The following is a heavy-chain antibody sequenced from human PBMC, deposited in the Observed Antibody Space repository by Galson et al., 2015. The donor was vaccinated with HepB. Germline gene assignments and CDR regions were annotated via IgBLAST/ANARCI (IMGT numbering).Heavy chain of an antibody. D-gene: IGHD3-22*01. J-gene: IGHJ6*02. CDR2: ISYDGGNK. CDR1: GFIFSTYA. Sequence: SLRLSCAASGFIFSTYAIHWVRQAPGKGLEWVAIISYDGGNKFYANSVKGRFTISRDNSKNTVYLQMNSLRVEDTSVYYCARAGREGLDDDDSSAFMFHGMDVWGQGTPVTVSS. CDR3: ARAGREGLDDDDSSAFMFHGMDV. V-gene: IGHV3-33*01.